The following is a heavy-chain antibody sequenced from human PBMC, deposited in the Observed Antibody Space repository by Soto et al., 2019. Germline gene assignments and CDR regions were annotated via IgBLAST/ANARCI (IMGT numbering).Heavy chain of an antibody. CDR1: GFTFSYYS. CDR3: ARGDGTGLYNSGWSPRY. J-gene: IGHJ4*02. D-gene: IGHD6-19*01. Sequence: EVQLVESGGGLVKPGASLRVSCAASGFTFSYYSLHWVRQAPGKGLEWVSSISGSSTYIYYADRVKGRFTISRDNAKNSLYLRMDSLRAEDTAVYYCARGDGTGLYNSGWSPRYWGQGNLVTVSS. V-gene: IGHV3-21*04. CDR2: ISGSSTYI.